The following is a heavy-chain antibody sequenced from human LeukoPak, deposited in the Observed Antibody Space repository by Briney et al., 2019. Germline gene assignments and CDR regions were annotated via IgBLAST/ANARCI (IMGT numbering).Heavy chain of an antibody. CDR1: GFTFSSYG. V-gene: IGHV3-30*18. Sequence: GRSLRLSCAASGFTFSSYGMHWVRQAPGKGLEWVAVIWYGGSNKYYADSVKGRFTISRDNSKNTLYLQMNSLRAEDTAVYYCAKESMYSSSSAGDYWGQGTLVTVSS. D-gene: IGHD6-6*01. CDR2: IWYGGSNK. CDR3: AKESMYSSSSAGDY. J-gene: IGHJ4*02.